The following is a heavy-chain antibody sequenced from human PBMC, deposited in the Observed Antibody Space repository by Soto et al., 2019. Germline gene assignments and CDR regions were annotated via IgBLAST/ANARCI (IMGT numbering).Heavy chain of an antibody. CDR1: GVTFSDCY. Sequence: QVQLVESGGGLVKPGGSLRLSCAVSGVTFSDCYMNWIRQAPGKGLEWVSYISSSGTSINYAGSVKGRFTISRDNAKNSVDLQMNSLRAEDTAMYYCARVRFGEWGYAMDVWGQGTTVTVSS. J-gene: IGHJ6*02. D-gene: IGHD3-10*01. CDR3: ARVRFGEWGYAMDV. CDR2: ISSSGTSI. V-gene: IGHV3-11*01.